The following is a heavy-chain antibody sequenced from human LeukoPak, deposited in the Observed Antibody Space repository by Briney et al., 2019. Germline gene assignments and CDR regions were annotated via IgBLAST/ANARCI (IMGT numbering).Heavy chain of an antibody. CDR2: ISAYNGNT. Sequence: GASVKVSCKASGYTFTSCGISWVRQAPGQGLEWMGWISAYNGNTNYAQKLQGRVTMTTDTSTSTDYMELRSLRSDDTAVYYCARARGGGSNPNLNDYWGQGTLVTVSS. J-gene: IGHJ4*02. CDR1: GYTFTSCG. CDR3: ARARGGGSNPNLNDY. V-gene: IGHV1-18*01. D-gene: IGHD2-15*01.